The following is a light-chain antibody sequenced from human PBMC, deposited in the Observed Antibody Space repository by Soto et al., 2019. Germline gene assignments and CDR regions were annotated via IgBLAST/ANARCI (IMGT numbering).Light chain of an antibody. J-gene: IGLJ7*01. V-gene: IGLV2-23*01. CDR1: SSDVGSHNL. CDR2: EAS. CDR3: CSNAASSTYV. Sequence: QSALTQPASVSGSPGQSITISCTGTSSDVGSHNLVSWYQQYSGKAPKLIIFEASKRPSGVSNRFSGSKSGSTASLTISGLQAEDEADYYCCSNAASSTYVFGSGTQLTVL.